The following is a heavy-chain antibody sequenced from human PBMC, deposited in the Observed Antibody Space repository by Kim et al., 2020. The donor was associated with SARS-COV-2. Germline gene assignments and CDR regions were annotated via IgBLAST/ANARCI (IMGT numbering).Heavy chain of an antibody. CDR2: IYYSGST. J-gene: IGHJ4*02. CDR3: ARTGVDYYGSGSYRYYFDY. D-gene: IGHD3-10*01. V-gene: IGHV4-31*03. Sequence: SETLSLTCTVSGGSISSGGYYWSWIRQHPGKGLEWIGYIYYSGSTYYNPSLKSRVTISVDTSKNQFSLKLSSVTAADTAVYYCARTGVDYYGSGSYRYYFDYWGKGTLVTVSS. CDR1: GGSISSGGYY.